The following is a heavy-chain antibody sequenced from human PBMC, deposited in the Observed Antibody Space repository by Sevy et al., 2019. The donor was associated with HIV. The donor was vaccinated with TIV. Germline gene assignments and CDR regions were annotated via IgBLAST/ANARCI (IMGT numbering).Heavy chain of an antibody. V-gene: IGHV3-7*01. Sequence: GGSLRLSCAASGFTLNAYWMHWVRQAPGKGLEWLANINQDGSTQYYAASVKGRFTISRDNAKNLVYVQMNTMRPEDTGLYYCARAIAAAAGFWGQGTLVTVSS. CDR3: ARAIAAAAGF. J-gene: IGHJ4*02. CDR2: INQDGSTQ. CDR1: GFTLNAYW. D-gene: IGHD6-13*01.